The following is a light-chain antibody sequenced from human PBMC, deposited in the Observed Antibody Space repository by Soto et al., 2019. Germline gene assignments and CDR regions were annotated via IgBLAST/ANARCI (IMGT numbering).Light chain of an antibody. CDR2: DVS. Sequence: AIQLTQSPSSLSASVGDRVTITCRASQDVRGALAWYQQKSGKAPKILIYDVSVLESGVPTRFSGSGSGTDFTLTITSLQPVDFATYYCQQFNSYPITFGQGTRLEIK. CDR3: QQFNSYPIT. CDR1: QDVRGA. V-gene: IGKV1-13*02. J-gene: IGKJ5*01.